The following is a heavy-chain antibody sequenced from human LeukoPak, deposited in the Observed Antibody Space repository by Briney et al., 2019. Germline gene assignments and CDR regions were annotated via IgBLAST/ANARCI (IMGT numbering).Heavy chain of an antibody. J-gene: IGHJ6*02. CDR3: ARDADIVVVPAAIFYYGMDV. Sequence: RASVKVSCKASGYTFTGYYMHWVRQAPGQGLEWMGWINPNSGGTNYAQKFQGRVTMTRDTSISTAYMELSRLRSDDTAVYYCARDADIVVVPAAIFYYGMDVWGQGTTVTVSS. D-gene: IGHD2-2*01. CDR1: GYTFTGYY. V-gene: IGHV1-2*02. CDR2: INPNSGGT.